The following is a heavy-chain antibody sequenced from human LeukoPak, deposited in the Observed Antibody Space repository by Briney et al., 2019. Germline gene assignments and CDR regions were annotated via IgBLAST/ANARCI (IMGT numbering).Heavy chain of an antibody. D-gene: IGHD6-6*01. Sequence: GGSLILSCAASGFTFSSYWMSWVRQAPGKGLEWVANIQQGGSEKYYADSVKGRFTISRDNAKNSLFLQINSLRAEDTAVYYCARCHSTSSGDYWGQGTRVTVSS. J-gene: IGHJ4*02. V-gene: IGHV3-7*05. CDR2: IQQGGSEK. CDR3: ARCHSTSSGDY. CDR1: GFTFSSYW.